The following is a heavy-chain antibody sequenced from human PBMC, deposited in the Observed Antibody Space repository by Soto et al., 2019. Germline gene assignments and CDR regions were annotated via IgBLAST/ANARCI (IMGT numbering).Heavy chain of an antibody. CDR3: AGSRTGALDY. CDR2: INPNSGGAT. J-gene: IGHJ4*02. Sequence: QVQLVQSGAGVKKPGASVKLSCKASGFTFIGHYIHWVRQAPGQGLEWVGWINPNSGGATVYAQKFQGRVTMTADTSTSIASMDLTSLRGDDTAVYYCAGSRTGALDYWGPGALVTVSS. CDR1: GFTFIGHY. V-gene: IGHV1-2*02. D-gene: IGHD7-27*01.